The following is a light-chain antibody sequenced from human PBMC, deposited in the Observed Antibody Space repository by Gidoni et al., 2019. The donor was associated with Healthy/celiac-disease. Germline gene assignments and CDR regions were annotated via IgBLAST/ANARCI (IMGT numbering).Light chain of an antibody. J-gene: IGLJ2*01. CDR1: SLRSYY. CDR2: GKN. CDR3: NSRDSSGNHS. V-gene: IGLV3-19*01. Sequence: SSELTQDPAVSVALGQTVRITCQGDSLRSYYASWYPQKPGQAPVLVIYGKNNRPSGIPDRFSGSSSGNTASLTITGAQAEDEADYYCNSRDSSGNHSFGGGTKLTVL.